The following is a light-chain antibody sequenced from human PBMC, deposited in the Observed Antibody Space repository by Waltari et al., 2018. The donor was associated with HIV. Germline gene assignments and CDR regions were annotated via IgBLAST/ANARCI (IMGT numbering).Light chain of an antibody. CDR3: QSYDSRV. J-gene: IGLJ3*02. CDR2: FNN. V-gene: IGLV1-40*01. CDR1: SSNIGAAFD. Sequence: QSVLTQPPSVSGAPGQRVTISCTGNSSNIGAAFDIHWYRQLPGTAPKLLIYFNNNRPSGVPHRFSGSKSGTSASLAITGLQAEDEADYYCQSYDSRVFGGGTKLTVL.